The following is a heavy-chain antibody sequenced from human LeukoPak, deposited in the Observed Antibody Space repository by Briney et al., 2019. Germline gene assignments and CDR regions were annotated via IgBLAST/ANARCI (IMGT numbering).Heavy chain of an antibody. Sequence: SLRLSCAASGFTFDDYAMHWVRQAPGKGLEWVSGISWNSGSIGYADSVKGRFTISRDNAKNSLYLQMNSLRAEDTALYYCTKGKYYSGYDPREFDYWGQGTLVTVSS. CDR1: GFTFDDYA. CDR2: ISWNSGSI. D-gene: IGHD5-12*01. V-gene: IGHV3-9*01. J-gene: IGHJ4*02. CDR3: TKGKYYSGYDPREFDY.